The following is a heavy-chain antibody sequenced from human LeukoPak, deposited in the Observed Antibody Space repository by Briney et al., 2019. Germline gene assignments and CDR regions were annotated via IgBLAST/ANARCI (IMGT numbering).Heavy chain of an antibody. CDR1: GGTFSSYA. V-gene: IGHV1-69*04. CDR3: ASLTGSGFGDY. J-gene: IGHJ4*02. CDR2: IIPILGIA. Sequence: ASVKVSCKASGGTFSSYAISWVRQAPGQGLEWMGRIIPILGIANYAQKFQGRVTITADKSTSTAYMELSSLRSEDTAVYYCASLTGSGFGDYWGQGTLVTVSS. D-gene: IGHD3-16*01.